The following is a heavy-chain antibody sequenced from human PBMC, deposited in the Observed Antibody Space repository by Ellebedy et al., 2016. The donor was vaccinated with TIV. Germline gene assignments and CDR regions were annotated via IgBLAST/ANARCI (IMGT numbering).Heavy chain of an antibody. J-gene: IGHJ3*02. V-gene: IGHV1-46*01. CDR2: INPSGGRI. CDR1: GYTFSNYY. D-gene: IGHD2-21*01. Sequence: ASVKVSCXASGYTFSNYYIHWVRQAPGQGLEWMGLINPSGGRISYAQNFQGRVTMTRATSTSTVYMELRSLRSEDTAVYYCARAEDLYSDAFDMWGQGTMVTVSS. CDR3: ARAEDLYSDAFDM.